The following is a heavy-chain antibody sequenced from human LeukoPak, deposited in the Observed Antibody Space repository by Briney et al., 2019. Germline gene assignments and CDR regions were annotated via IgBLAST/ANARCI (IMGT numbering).Heavy chain of an antibody. D-gene: IGHD3-10*01. J-gene: IGHJ4*02. CDR3: AVVESSYCRI. V-gene: IGHV3-23*01. CDR1: GLTFGNYG. CDR2: IGGGGYTT. Sequence: QPGGSLRLSCVASGLTFGNYGMNWVRQAPGKGLEWVSSIGGGGYTTYYADSVRGRFTISRDNSKNSMYLQMSSLRAEDTAIYYCAVVESSYCRIWGQGTLVTVSS.